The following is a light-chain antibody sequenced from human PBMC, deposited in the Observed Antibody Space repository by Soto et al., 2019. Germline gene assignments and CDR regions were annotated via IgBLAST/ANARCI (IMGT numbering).Light chain of an antibody. CDR3: SSYTISSTWV. V-gene: IGLV2-8*01. CDR2: EVT. CDR1: SSDVGGYNY. Sequence: QSALTQPPSASGSPGQSVTISCTGTSSDVGGYNYVSWYQQHPGKAPKLIIYEVTKRPSGVPDRFSGSKSGNTASLTVSGLHTDDEADYYCSSYTISSTWVFGGGTKVTVL. J-gene: IGLJ3*02.